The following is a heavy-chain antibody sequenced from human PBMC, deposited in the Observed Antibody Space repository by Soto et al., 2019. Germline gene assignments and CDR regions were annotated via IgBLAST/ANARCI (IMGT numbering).Heavy chain of an antibody. D-gene: IGHD2-2*01. CDR3: ARPARECSSPGCAN. V-gene: IGHV3-7*01. CDR2: INQDGSES. J-gene: IGHJ4*02. Sequence: GGSLRLSCVVSGLTFRSYWMSWVRQAPGKGLEWVANINQDGSESYYVDSVKGRFTISRDNAKNSLYLQMTSLRAEDTAVYYCARPARECSSPGCANWGQGTQVTVSS. CDR1: GLTFRSYW.